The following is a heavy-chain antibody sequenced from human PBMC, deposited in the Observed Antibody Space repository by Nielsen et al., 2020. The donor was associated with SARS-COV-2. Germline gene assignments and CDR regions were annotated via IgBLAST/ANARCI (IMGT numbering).Heavy chain of an antibody. CDR3: ARDWSGGDSSGRYPQGHAFDI. J-gene: IGHJ3*02. Sequence: VRQAPVKGLECVSSISSSSSYIYYADSVKGRFTISRDNAKNSLYLQMNSLRAEDTAVYYCARDWSGGDSSGRYPQGHAFDIWGQGTMVTVSS. D-gene: IGHD3-22*01. CDR2: ISSSSSYI. V-gene: IGHV3-21*01.